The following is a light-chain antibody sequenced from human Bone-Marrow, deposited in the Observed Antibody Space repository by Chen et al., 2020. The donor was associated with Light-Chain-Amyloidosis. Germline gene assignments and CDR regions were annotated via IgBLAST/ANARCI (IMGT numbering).Light chain of an antibody. V-gene: IGKV4-1*01. Sequence: DIVMTQSPDSLAVSLGERATINCKSSQSVLYSSNNKNYLAWYQQKTGQPPKLLIYWASIRESAVPDRFSGSGSGTDFTLTITTLQAEDVAVYYCQQHYDTPWTFGQGTKVEIK. CDR3: QQHYDTPWT. J-gene: IGKJ1*01. CDR1: QSVLYSSNNKNY. CDR2: WAS.